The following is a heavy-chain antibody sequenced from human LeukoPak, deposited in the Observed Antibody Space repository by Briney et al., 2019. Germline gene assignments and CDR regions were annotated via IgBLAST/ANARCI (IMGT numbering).Heavy chain of an antibody. D-gene: IGHD6-19*01. V-gene: IGHV3-30*18. J-gene: IGHJ4*02. CDR1: RFTFSNYG. CDR2: ISYDGSNK. Sequence: GRSLRLSCAASRFTFSNYGMHWVRQAPGKGLEWVAVISYDGSNKYYADSVKGRFTISRDNSKNTLYLQMNSLRAQDTAVYYCAKETHSGYFDYWGQGTLVTVSS. CDR3: AKETHSGYFDY.